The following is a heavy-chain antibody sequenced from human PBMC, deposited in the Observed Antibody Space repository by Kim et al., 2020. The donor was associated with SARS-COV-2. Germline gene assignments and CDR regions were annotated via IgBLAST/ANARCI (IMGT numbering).Heavy chain of an antibody. D-gene: IGHD3-16*02. Sequence: ASVKVSCKASGYTFTSYGISWVRQAPGQGLEWMGWISAYNGNTNYAQKLQGRVTMTTDTSTSTAYMELRSLRSDDTAVYYCARRVGEDYVWGSYLYYFDYWGQGTLVTVSS. CDR3: ARRVGEDYVWGSYLYYFDY. CDR1: GYTFTSYG. V-gene: IGHV1-18*01. J-gene: IGHJ4*02. CDR2: ISAYNGNT.